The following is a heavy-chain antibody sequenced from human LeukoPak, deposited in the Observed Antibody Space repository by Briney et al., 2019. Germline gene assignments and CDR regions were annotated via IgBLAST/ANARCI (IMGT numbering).Heavy chain of an antibody. CDR1: GFTFSSYS. Sequence: GGSLRLSCAASGFTFSSYSMNWVRQAPGKGLEWVSYISSSSSTIYYADSVKGRFTISRDNDKNSLYLQMNSLRAEHTAVYYCASIYLIVGATTFDYWGQGTLVTVSS. J-gene: IGHJ4*02. D-gene: IGHD1-26*01. CDR3: ASIYLIVGATTFDY. V-gene: IGHV3-48*01. CDR2: ISSSSSTI.